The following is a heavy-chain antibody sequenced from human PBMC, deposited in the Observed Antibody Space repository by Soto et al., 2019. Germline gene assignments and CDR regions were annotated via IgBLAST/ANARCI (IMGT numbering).Heavy chain of an antibody. V-gene: IGHV4-31*03. D-gene: IGHD5-12*01. CDR2: IYYSGST. CDR3: ARAGKGGYSGYDSEGWFDP. Sequence: KTSETLSLTCTVSGGSISSGGYYWSWIRQHPGKGLEWIGYIYYSGSTYYNPSLKSRVTISVDTSKNQFSLKLSSVTAADTAVYYCARAGKGGYSGYDSEGWFDPWGQGTLVTAPQ. CDR1: GGSISSGGYY. J-gene: IGHJ5*02.